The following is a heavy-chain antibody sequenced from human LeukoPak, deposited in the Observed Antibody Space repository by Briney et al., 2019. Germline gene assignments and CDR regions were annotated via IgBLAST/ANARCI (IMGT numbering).Heavy chain of an antibody. D-gene: IGHD1-26*01. CDR2: ISYDGSYE. CDR3: ARDGSWGVPAAIPPYPRDV. V-gene: IGHV3-30*04. CDR1: GFSFSSYA. Sequence: PGGSLRLSCAASGFSFSSYAMHWVRQAPGKGLEWVAVISYDGSYEKFADSVKGRFIVSRDESKKTLYLQMNNLGGDDTAVYYCARDGSWGVPAAIPPYPRDVWGQGTTVTVSS. J-gene: IGHJ6*02.